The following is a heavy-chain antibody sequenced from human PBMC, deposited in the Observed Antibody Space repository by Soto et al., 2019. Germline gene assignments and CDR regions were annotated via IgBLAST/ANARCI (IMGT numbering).Heavy chain of an antibody. D-gene: IGHD1-26*01. J-gene: IGHJ4*02. CDR3: ARGAGWESDY. CDR2: IKKDGSET. Sequence: EVQLVESGGGLVQPEGSLRLSCAASGFTFSSYWMSWVRQAPGMGLEWLAIIKKDGSETHYVDAVKGRFTISRDNAKNSLFLQMNCLRTDDTAVYYCARGAGWESDYWGQGTLVTVSS. V-gene: IGHV3-7*03. CDR1: GFTFSSYW.